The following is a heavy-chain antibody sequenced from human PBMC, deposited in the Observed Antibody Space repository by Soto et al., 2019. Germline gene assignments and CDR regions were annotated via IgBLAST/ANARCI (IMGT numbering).Heavy chain of an antibody. J-gene: IGHJ3*02. CDR1: GYTFTGYY. Sequence: ASVKVSCKASGYTFTGYYMHWVRQAPGQGLEWMGWINPNSGGTNYAQKFQGRVTMTRDTSISTAYMELSRLRSDDTAVYYCAREPRVPNSTIRAFDIWGQGTMVTVSS. CDR3: AREPRVPNSTIRAFDI. D-gene: IGHD1-1*01. CDR2: INPNSGGT. V-gene: IGHV1-2*02.